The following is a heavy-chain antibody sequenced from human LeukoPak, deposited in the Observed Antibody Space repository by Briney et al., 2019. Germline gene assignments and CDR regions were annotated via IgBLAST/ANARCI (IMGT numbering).Heavy chain of an antibody. CDR3: ARVSQTPAYYYTSGYYYHGY. Sequence: ASVKVSCKASGDTFSAYDINWVRQATGHGLEWIGWINPNSGNTGFAQKLKGRVTMTRDTSINTAYMELSNLGSEDTAVYCARVSQTPAYYYTSGYYYHGYWGQGTRVTVSS. CDR1: GDTFSAYD. D-gene: IGHD3-22*01. V-gene: IGHV1-8*01. CDR2: INPNSGNT. J-gene: IGHJ4*02.